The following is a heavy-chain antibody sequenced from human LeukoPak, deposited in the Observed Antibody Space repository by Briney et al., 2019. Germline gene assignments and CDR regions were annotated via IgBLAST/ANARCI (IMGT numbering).Heavy chain of an antibody. J-gene: IGHJ3*01. D-gene: IGHD4-23*01. Sequence: PSETLSLTCTVSGGSISSYYWSWIRQPPGKGLEWIGFIYYSGSTNYNPSLKSRVTISVDTSKNQFSLKLSSVTAADTAVYYCARPSLDYGGIDAFDFWGQGTLVTVSS. CDR2: IYYSGST. CDR1: GGSISSYY. V-gene: IGHV4-59*08. CDR3: ARPSLDYGGIDAFDF.